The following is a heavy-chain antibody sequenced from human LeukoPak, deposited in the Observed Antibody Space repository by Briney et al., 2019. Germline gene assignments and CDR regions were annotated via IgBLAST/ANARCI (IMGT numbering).Heavy chain of an antibody. Sequence: ASVKVSCKTSGYNFDSYGINWVRQAPGQGLEWLGWVSVYNGKTNYTQNFQGRVTLTTDTSTSTVYLELKSLTSDDTAVYYCAGDRNYFDAWGQGSLVTVSS. CDR1: GYNFDSYG. CDR3: AGDRNYFDA. J-gene: IGHJ4*02. CDR2: VSVYNGKT. V-gene: IGHV1-18*01.